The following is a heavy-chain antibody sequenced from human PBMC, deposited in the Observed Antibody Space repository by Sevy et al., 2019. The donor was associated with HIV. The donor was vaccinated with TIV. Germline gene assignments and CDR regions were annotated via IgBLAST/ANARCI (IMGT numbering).Heavy chain of an antibody. J-gene: IGHJ3*02. CDR1: GFTFSNHA. CDR3: ARYRKVLLVVYAIPFDAFDI. Sequence: GGSLRLSCTASGFTFSNHAMHWVRQGPGKGPEWVAFIRNDGSHEYYADSVKGRFTVSRDKTKNTLYLQMNSLRPGDTAVYYCARYRKVLLVVYAIPFDAFDIWGQGTMVTVSS. D-gene: IGHD2-8*02. V-gene: IGHV3-30*02. CDR2: IRNDGSHE.